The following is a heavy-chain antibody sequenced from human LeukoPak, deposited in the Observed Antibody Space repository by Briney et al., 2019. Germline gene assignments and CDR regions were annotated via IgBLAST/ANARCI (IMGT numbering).Heavy chain of an antibody. CDR1: GFTITSYA. Sequence: GGSLRLSCAASGFTITSYAMSWVRQAPGKGLEWVSVISGSGGSTYSADSVKGRFTISRDDSQNTLYLQLNSLRAEDTAFYYCAKGDTVFRGGPGYWGQGTLVTVSS. V-gene: IGHV3-23*01. CDR3: AKGDTVFRGGPGY. D-gene: IGHD3-10*01. CDR2: ISGSGGST. J-gene: IGHJ4*02.